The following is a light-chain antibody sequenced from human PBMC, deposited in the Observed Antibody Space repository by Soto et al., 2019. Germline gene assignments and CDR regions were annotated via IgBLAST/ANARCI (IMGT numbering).Light chain of an antibody. J-gene: IGKJ1*01. V-gene: IGKV3-20*01. CDR1: QSLVNTY. CDR3: QSYGSSRT. Sequence: EVVLTQSPGSLSLSPGDRATLSCRASQSLVNTYVAWYQQKAGQAPRLLIYDASTRATGIPDRFSGSGSGTDFTLSISRREPEDFAVYYCQSYGSSRTFGHGTKVEI. CDR2: DAS.